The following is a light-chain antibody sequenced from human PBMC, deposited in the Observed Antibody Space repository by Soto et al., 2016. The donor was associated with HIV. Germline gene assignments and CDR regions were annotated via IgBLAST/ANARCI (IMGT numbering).Light chain of an antibody. Sequence: SYELTQPPSVSVAPGKTATITCGGNNIGSKSVHWYQQKPGQAPVLVVYDDSDRRSGIPERFSGSNSGNTATPTISRVEAGDEADYFCQVWDRSRDHPNWVFGGGTKLTIL. V-gene: IGLV3-21*03. CDR1: NIGSKS. CDR2: DDS. CDR3: QVWDRSRDHPNWV. J-gene: IGLJ3*02.